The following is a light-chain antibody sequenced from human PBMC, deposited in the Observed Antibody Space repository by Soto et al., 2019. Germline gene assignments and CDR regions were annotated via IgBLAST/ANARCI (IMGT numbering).Light chain of an antibody. V-gene: IGLV2-14*01. CDR2: EVT. Sequence: QSALTQPASVSGSPGQSITISCTGTSGDIGSYNRVSWYQQHPGKAPKLIIYEVTDRPSGVSNRFSGSKSGNTASLTISGLQAEDEAEYYCQSYDRSLSGLGVFGGGTKLTVL. CDR1: SGDIGSYNR. J-gene: IGLJ3*02. CDR3: QSYDRSLSGLGV.